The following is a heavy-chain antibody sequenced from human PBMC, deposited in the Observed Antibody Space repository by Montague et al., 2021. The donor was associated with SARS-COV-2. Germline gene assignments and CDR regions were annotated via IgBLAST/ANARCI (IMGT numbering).Heavy chain of an antibody. J-gene: IGHJ6*02. Sequence: TLSLTCTVSGGSISTNSYYWSWIRQPAGKGLEWIVRIYTSGSTNSNPTLKSRVTISVDTTKNQFSLKLSSVTAADTAVYYCARGPHYDILASYYKDGMDVWGQGTTVTVSS. V-gene: IGHV4-61*02. CDR1: GGSISTNSYY. CDR3: ARGPHYDILASYYKDGMDV. D-gene: IGHD3-9*01. CDR2: IYTSGST.